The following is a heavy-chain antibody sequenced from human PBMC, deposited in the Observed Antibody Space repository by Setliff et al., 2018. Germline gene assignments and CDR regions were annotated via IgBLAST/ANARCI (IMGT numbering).Heavy chain of an antibody. CDR2: IYYSGST. J-gene: IGHJ5*02. CDR3: ARASTYYNFWSGYYGDSTNWFDP. Sequence: LSLTCTVSGGSISSSSYYWGWIRQPPGKGLEWIGSIYYSGSTYYNPSLKRRVTIAVDTSKNQFSLKLSSVTAADTAVYYCARASTYYNFWSGYYGDSTNWFDPWGQGTLVTVSS. V-gene: IGHV4-39*07. D-gene: IGHD3-3*01. CDR1: GGSISSSSYY.